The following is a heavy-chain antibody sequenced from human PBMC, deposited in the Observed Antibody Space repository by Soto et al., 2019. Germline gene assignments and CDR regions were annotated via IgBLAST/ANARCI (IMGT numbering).Heavy chain of an antibody. J-gene: IGHJ6*02. D-gene: IGHD3-16*01. CDR3: AREGEMPYYYYGLDV. V-gene: IGHV1-18*01. Sequence: QVQLVQSGAEVRKPGASVKVSCKASGYTFTTYGMSWVRQAPGQGLEWMGWISGYNGHTKYAQKFQGRVTMTTDTPTSTVYMDLRSLRSDDTAVYYCAREGEMPYYYYGLDVWGQGTTVTVSS. CDR2: ISGYNGHT. CDR1: GYTFTTYG.